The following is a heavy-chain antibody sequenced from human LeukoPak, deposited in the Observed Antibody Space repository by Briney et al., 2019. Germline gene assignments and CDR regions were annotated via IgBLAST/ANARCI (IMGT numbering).Heavy chain of an antibody. Sequence: GRSLRLSCAASGFTFRSYGMHWVRQAPGKGLGWVAVISYDGSNKYYADSVKGRFTISRDNSKNTLYLQMNSLRAEDTAVYYCAKVGGSGSYYNFFDYWGQGTLVTVSS. D-gene: IGHD3-10*01. CDR2: ISYDGSNK. CDR3: AKVGGSGSYYNFFDY. CDR1: GFTFRSYG. V-gene: IGHV3-30*18. J-gene: IGHJ4*02.